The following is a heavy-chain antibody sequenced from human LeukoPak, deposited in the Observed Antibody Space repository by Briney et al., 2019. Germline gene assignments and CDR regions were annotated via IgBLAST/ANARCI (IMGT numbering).Heavy chain of an antibody. CDR2: IRYDGSNK. Sequence: PGGSLRLSCAASGFTFSSYGMHWVRQAPGTGLEWVAFIRYDGSNKYYADSVKGRLTISRDNSKNTLFLQMNSLRAEDTAVYYCAKDSRNYFSPDYWGQGTLVTVSS. V-gene: IGHV3-30*02. J-gene: IGHJ4*02. CDR3: AKDSRNYFSPDY. D-gene: IGHD1-7*01. CDR1: GFTFSSYG.